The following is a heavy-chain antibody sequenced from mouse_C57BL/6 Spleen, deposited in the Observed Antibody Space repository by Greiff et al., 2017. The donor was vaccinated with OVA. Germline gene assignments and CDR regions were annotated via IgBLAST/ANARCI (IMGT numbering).Heavy chain of an antibody. Sequence: VQLQQSGAELVRPGTSVKVSCKASGYAFTNYLIEWVKQRPGQGLEWLGVITPGSGGTNSYEQFKGTATLTADKSSRTAYMQLSSRTAEDSAVYFCARDSANWDRYFDVWGTGTTGTVSS. D-gene: IGHD4-1*01. CDR1: GYAFTNYL. CDR2: ITPGSGGT. V-gene: IGHV1-54*01. CDR3: ARDSANWDRYFDV. J-gene: IGHJ1*03.